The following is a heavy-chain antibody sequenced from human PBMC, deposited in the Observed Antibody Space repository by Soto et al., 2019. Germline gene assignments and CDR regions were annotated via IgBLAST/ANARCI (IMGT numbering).Heavy chain of an antibody. CDR3: ARAPNPLLDCSGGSCYSAGGNWFDP. CDR2: INAGNGNT. D-gene: IGHD2-15*01. Sequence: GASVKVSCKASGYTFTSYAMHWVRQAPGQRLEWMGWINAGNGNTKYSQKFQGRVTITRDTSASTAYMELSSLRSEDTAVYYCARAPNPLLDCSGGSCYSAGGNWFDPWGQGPLVTVSS. V-gene: IGHV1-3*01. J-gene: IGHJ5*02. CDR1: GYTFTSYA.